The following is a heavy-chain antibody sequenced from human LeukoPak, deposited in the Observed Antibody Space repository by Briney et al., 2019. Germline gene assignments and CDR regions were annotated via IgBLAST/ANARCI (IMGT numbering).Heavy chain of an antibody. CDR2: IWYDGSNK. Sequence: PGGSLRLPCAASGFTFSSYGMHWVRQAPGKGLEWVAVIWYDGSNKYYADSVKGRFTISRDNSKNTLYLQMNSLRAEDTAVYYCARGITMVRGVPRSTFDYWGQGTLVTVSS. CDR1: GFTFSSYG. CDR3: ARGITMVRGVPRSTFDY. J-gene: IGHJ4*02. D-gene: IGHD3-10*01. V-gene: IGHV3-33*01.